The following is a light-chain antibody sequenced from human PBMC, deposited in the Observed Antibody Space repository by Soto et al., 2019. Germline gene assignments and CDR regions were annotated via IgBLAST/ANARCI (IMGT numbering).Light chain of an antibody. J-gene: IGLJ1*01. CDR1: SSDVSGYNY. V-gene: IGLV2-14*01. Sequence: QSVLTQPASVSGSPGQSITISCTGTSSDVSGYNYVSWYQQHPGKAPKLMIYDVSNRPSGVSNRFSGSKSGNTASLTNSGLQAEDEADYYCSSYTSSSTYVFGTGTKLTVL. CDR2: DVS. CDR3: SSYTSSSTYV.